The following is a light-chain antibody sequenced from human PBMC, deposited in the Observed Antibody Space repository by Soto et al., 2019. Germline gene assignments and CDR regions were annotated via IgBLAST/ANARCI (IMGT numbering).Light chain of an antibody. Sequence: QSALTQSASVSGSPGQSITISCTGTSSDVGTYSLVSWFQQHPGRAPKLMIYEGSKRPSGVSDRFSASKSGNTAFLTISGLQAEDEADYYCCSFAGSNTWLFGGGTKVTVL. CDR3: CSFAGSNTWL. J-gene: IGLJ3*02. V-gene: IGLV2-23*01. CDR1: SSDVGTYSL. CDR2: EGS.